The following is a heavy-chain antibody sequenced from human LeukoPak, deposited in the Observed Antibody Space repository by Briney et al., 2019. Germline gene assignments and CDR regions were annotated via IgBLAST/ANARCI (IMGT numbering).Heavy chain of an antibody. J-gene: IGHJ6*02. V-gene: IGHV3-74*01. CDR1: GFTFSSYW. Sequence: PGGSLRLSCAASGFTFSSYWMHWVRQAPGKGLVWVSRINSDGSSTSYADSVKGRFTISRDNSKNTLYLQMNSLRAEDTAVYYCARGLGSSWSYYYYGMDVWGQGTTVTVSS. CDR3: ARGLGSSWSYYYYGMDV. CDR2: INSDGSST. D-gene: IGHD6-13*01.